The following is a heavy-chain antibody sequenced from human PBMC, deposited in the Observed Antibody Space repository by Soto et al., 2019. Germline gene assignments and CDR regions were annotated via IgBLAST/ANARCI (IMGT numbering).Heavy chain of an antibody. CDR2: INAYNGNT. CDR3: ARVDPVYDIFAGDY. Sequence: QVQLVQSGAEVKKPGASVKVACKASGYTFTSFGVSWVRQAPGQGLEWMGWINAYNGNTNYAQKLQGRVTLTTDTSTSTAYMELRSLRSDATAVYYCARVDPVYDIFAGDYWGQGTLVTVSS. J-gene: IGHJ4*02. CDR1: GYTFTSFG. V-gene: IGHV1-18*01. D-gene: IGHD3-9*01.